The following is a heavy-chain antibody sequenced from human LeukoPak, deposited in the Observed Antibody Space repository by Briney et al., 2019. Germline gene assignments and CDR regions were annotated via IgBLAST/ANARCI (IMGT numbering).Heavy chain of an antibody. CDR3: ARVLGSYYGDDAFDI. D-gene: IGHD1-26*01. J-gene: IGHJ3*02. CDR1: GYTFTGYY. CDR2: INPNSGGT. V-gene: IGHV1-2*02. Sequence: GASVKVSCKASGYTFTGYYMHWVRQAPGQGLEWMGWINPNSGGTNYAQKFQGRVTMTRDTSISTAYMELSRLRSDDTAVYYCARVLGSYYGDDAFDIWGQGTMVTVSS.